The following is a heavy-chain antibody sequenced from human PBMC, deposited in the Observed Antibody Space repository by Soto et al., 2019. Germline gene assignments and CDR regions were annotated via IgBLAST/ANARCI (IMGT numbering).Heavy chain of an antibody. CDR2: IIPIFGTA. Sequence: QVQLVQSGAEVKKPGSSVKVSCKASGGTFSSYAISWVRQAPGQGLEWMGGIIPIFGTADYAQKFQGRVTITADKHTSTAYMELSSLRSEDTAVYYCATYNCNNHGYYYYYYGMDVWGQGTTVTVSS. V-gene: IGHV1-69*06. J-gene: IGHJ6*02. D-gene: IGHD1-20*01. CDR1: GGTFSSYA. CDR3: ATYNCNNHGYYYYYYGMDV.